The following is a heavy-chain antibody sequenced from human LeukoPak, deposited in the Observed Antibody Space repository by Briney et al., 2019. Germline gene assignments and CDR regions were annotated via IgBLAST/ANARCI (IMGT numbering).Heavy chain of an antibody. CDR3: AKDQNRIQLWPYFDY. V-gene: IGHV3-23*01. D-gene: IGHD5-18*01. CDR2: ISGSGGST. Sequence: GESLRLSCAASGFTFSSYAMNWVRQAPGKGLEWVSAISGSGGSTYYADSVKGRFTISRDNSKNTLYLHMNSLRAEDTAVYYCAKDQNRIQLWPYFDYWGRGTLVTVSS. J-gene: IGHJ4*02. CDR1: GFTFSSYA.